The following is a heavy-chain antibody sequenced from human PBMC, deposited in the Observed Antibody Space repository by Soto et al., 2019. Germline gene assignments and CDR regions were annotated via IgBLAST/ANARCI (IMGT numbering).Heavy chain of an antibody. CDR1: GFTVSSNY. CDR3: ARAEDSSGLQIQH. V-gene: IGHV3-66*01. D-gene: IGHD6-19*01. J-gene: IGHJ1*01. Sequence: GGSLRLSCAASGFTVSSNYMSWVRQAPGKGLEWVSVIYSGGSTYYADSVKGRFTISRDNSKNTLYLQMNSLRAEDTAVYYCARAEDSSGLQIQHWGQGTLVTVSS. CDR2: IYSGGST.